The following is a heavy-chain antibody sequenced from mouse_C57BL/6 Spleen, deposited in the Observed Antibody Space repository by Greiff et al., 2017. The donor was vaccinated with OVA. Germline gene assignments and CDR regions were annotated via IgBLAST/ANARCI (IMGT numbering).Heavy chain of an antibody. V-gene: IGHV7-3*01. Sequence: DVMLVESGGGLVQPGGSLSLSCAASGFTFTDYYMSWVRQPPGKALEWLGFIRNKANGYTTEYSASVKGRFTISRDNSQSILYLQMNALRAEDSATYYCARWGQLRSYYFGYWGQGTTLTVSS. CDR2: IRNKANGYTT. CDR1: GFTFTDYY. D-gene: IGHD1-1*01. J-gene: IGHJ2*01. CDR3: ARWGQLRSYYFGY.